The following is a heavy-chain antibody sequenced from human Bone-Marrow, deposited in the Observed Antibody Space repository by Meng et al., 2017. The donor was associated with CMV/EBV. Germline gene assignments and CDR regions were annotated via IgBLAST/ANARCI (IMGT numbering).Heavy chain of an antibody. D-gene: IGHD3-10*01. CDR3: ARVGGSGSYDY. J-gene: IGHJ4*02. V-gene: IGHV3-11*01. CDR2: ISSSGSTI. Sequence: GESLKISCAASGFSFSDYYMNWVRQAPGKGLEWVSYISSSGSTIYYADSVKGRFTISRDNAKNSLYLQMNSLRAEDTAVYYCARVGGSGSYDYWGQGTLVTVSS. CDR1: GFSFSDYY.